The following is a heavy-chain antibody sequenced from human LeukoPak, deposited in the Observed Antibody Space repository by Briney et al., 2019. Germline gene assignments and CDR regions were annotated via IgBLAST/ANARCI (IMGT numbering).Heavy chain of an antibody. CDR3: AHNAPAVRGVIIGSWFDP. D-gene: IGHD3-10*01. V-gene: IGHV2-5*02. Sequence: SGPTLVNPTQTLTLTCTFSGFSLSTSGVGVGWIRQPPGKALEWLALIYWDDDKRYSPSLKSRLTITKDTSKNQVVLTMTNMDPVDTATYYCAHNAPAVRGVIIGSWFDPWGQGTLVTVSS. CDR2: IYWDDDK. CDR1: GFSLSTSGVG. J-gene: IGHJ5*02.